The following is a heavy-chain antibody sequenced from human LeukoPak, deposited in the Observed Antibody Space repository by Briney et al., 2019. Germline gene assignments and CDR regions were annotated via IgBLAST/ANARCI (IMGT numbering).Heavy chain of an antibody. V-gene: IGHV1-18*01. D-gene: IGHD5-12*01. J-gene: IGHJ4*02. CDR2: ISGYNGNT. Sequence: ASVKVSCKASGYTFSSYGIAWVRQAPGQGLEWMGCISGYNGNTNYAQKLQGRVSMTTDTSTTTAYMELRSLTSDDTALYYCAKSSLGTITAGPFDYWGQGTLVTVSS. CDR3: AKSSLGTITAGPFDY. CDR1: GYTFSSYG.